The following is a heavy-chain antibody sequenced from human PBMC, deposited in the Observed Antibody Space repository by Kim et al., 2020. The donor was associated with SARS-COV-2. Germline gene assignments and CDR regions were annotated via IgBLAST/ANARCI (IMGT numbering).Heavy chain of an antibody. Sequence: SETLSLTCTVSGGSISSSSYYWGWIRQPPGKGLEWIGSIYYSGSTYYNPSLKSRVTISVDTSKNQFSLKLSSVTAADTAVYYCARRDSSGWQDYWGQGTL. CDR2: IYYSGST. V-gene: IGHV4-39*01. CDR3: ARRDSSGWQDY. CDR1: GGSISSSSYY. J-gene: IGHJ4*02. D-gene: IGHD6-19*01.